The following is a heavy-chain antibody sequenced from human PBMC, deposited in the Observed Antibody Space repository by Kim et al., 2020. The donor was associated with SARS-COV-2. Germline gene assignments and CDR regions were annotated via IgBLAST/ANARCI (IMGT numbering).Heavy chain of an antibody. Sequence: GGSLRLSCAASGFTFSSYAMHWVRQAPGKGLEWVAVISYDGSNKYYADSVKGRFTISRDNSKNTLYLQMNSLRAEDTAVYYCARGGDSSGYYSYYFDYWG. D-gene: IGHD3-22*01. CDR2: ISYDGSNK. V-gene: IGHV3-30*04. J-gene: IGHJ4*01. CDR3: ARGGDSSGYYSYYFDY. CDR1: GFTFSSYA.